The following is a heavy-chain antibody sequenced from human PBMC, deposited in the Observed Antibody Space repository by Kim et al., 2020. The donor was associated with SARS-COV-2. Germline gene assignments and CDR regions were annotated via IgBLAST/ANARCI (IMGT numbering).Heavy chain of an antibody. J-gene: IGHJ4*02. CDR3: ARDSGYVGKWQYYFDY. CDR2: INPNSGGT. V-gene: IGHV1-2*02. CDR1: GYTFTGYY. D-gene: IGHD1-26*01. Sequence: ASVKVSCKASGYTFTGYYMHWVRQAPGQGLEWMGWINPNSGGTNYAQKFQGRVTMTRDTSISTAYMELSRLRSDDTAVYYCARDSGYVGKWQYYFDYWGRGTLVTVSS.